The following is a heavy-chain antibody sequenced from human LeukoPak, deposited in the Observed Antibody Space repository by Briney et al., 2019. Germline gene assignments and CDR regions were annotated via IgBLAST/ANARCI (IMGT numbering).Heavy chain of an antibody. CDR3: ARQVTFGYAYGYYFDF. J-gene: IGHJ4*02. V-gene: IGHV4-39*01. Sequence: SETLSLTCSVSSDSVSSSSYLWVWIRQPPGKGLEWIGNFHYSGSTYYNPSLKSRVTISVDSSKNQFSLRLSSVTAADTAVYYRARQVTFGYAYGYYFDFWGQGALVTVSS. D-gene: IGHD5-18*01. CDR2: FHYSGST. CDR1: SDSVSSSSYL.